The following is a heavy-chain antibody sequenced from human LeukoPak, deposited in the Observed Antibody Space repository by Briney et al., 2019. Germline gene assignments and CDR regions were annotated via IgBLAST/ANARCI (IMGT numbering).Heavy chain of an antibody. V-gene: IGHV4-34*01. Sequence: SETLSLTCAVYGGSLSGFYWSWIRQSPGKGLEWIGEINHSGSTNYNPSLKSRVTISVDTSKNQFSLKLSSVTAANTAVYYCARRKSYGSGSYWHYWGQGTLVTVSS. CDR3: ARRKSYGSGSYWHY. CDR1: GGSLSGFY. D-gene: IGHD3-10*01. CDR2: INHSGST. J-gene: IGHJ4*02.